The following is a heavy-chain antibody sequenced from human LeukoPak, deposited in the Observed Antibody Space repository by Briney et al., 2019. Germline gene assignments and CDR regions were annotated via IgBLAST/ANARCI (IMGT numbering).Heavy chain of an antibody. D-gene: IGHD3-10*01. CDR2: ISGSGGST. CDR3: AKDETYHYGNFDV. CDR1: GFTFSDYA. V-gene: IGHV3-23*01. Sequence: GRSLRLSCAASGFTFSDYAMSWVSQAPGKGLEWVSAISGSGGSTYYAGSVKGRFTISRDNSRNTLYLQMDSLRAEDTAVYYCAKDETYHYGNFDVWGQGTLVTVSS. J-gene: IGHJ4*02.